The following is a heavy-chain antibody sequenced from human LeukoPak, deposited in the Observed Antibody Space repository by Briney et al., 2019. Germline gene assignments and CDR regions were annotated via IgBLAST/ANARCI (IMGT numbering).Heavy chain of an antibody. J-gene: IGHJ4*02. D-gene: IGHD3-22*01. V-gene: IGHV4-59*01. Sequence: PSETLSLTCTVSGGSISSYYWSWIRQPPGKGLEWIGYIYNSGSTNYNPSLKSRVTISVDTSKNQFPLKLSSVTAADTAVYYCARLDYYDSSGYFDWGRGTLVTVSS. CDR1: GGSISSYY. CDR2: IYNSGST. CDR3: ARLDYYDSSGYFD.